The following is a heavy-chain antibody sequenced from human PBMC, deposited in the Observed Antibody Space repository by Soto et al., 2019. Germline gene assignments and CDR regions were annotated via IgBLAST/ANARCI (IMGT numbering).Heavy chain of an antibody. CDR3: ARERGYGSSVGDAFDI. V-gene: IGHV3-13*01. Sequence: QPGGSLRLSCAASGFTFSSYDMHWVRQATGKGLEWVSAIGTAGDTYYPGSVKGRFTISRENAKNSLYLQMNSLRAEDTAVYYCARERGYGSSVGDAFDIWGQGTMVTVSS. J-gene: IGHJ3*02. CDR1: GFTFSSYD. D-gene: IGHD6-13*01. CDR2: IGTAGDT.